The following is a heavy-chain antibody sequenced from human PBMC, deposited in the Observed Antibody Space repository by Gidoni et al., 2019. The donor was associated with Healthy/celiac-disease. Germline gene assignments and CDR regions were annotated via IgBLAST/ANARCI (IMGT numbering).Heavy chain of an antibody. CDR2: ISGSGGST. CDR1: GFTVSSYA. Sequence: EVQLLESGGGLVQPGGSRRLSCAASGFTVSSYAMSWVRQAPGKGLEWVSAISGSGGSTYYADSVKGRFTISRDNSKNTLYLQMNSLRAEDTAVYYCAKDQAEVSGSYYYWGQGTLVTVSS. D-gene: IGHD1-26*01. V-gene: IGHV3-23*01. J-gene: IGHJ4*02. CDR3: AKDQAEVSGSYYY.